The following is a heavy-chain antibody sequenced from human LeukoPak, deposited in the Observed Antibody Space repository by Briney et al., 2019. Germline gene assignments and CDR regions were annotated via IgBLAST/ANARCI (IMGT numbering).Heavy chain of an antibody. D-gene: IGHD6-13*01. CDR1: GGSISSYY. CDR3: ARVGGIAAGIDY. Sequence: PSETLSLTCTVSGGSISSYYWSWIRQPPGKGLEWIGYIYYSGSTNYNPSLKSRVTISVDTSKNQFSLKLSSVTAADTAVYYCARVGGIAAGIDYWGQGTLVTVSS. CDR2: IYYSGST. J-gene: IGHJ4*02. V-gene: IGHV4-59*01.